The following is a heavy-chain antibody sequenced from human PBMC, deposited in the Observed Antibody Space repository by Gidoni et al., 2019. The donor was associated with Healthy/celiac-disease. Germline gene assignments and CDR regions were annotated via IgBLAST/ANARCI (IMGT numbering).Heavy chain of an antibody. D-gene: IGHD2-2*03. V-gene: IGHV1-69*01. CDR2: LIPIFGTA. Sequence: QVQLVQSGAEVKTPGSSVKLSYKASGGTFSSYAISCVRQAPGQGLEWMGGLIPIFGTANSAQKFQGRGKITADESTSTAYMELSSMRSEDTAVYYCARGLGTVVVPAPSRFYYYGMDVWGQGTTVTVSS. CDR1: GGTFSSYA. J-gene: IGHJ6*02. CDR3: ARGLGTVVVPAPSRFYYYGMDV.